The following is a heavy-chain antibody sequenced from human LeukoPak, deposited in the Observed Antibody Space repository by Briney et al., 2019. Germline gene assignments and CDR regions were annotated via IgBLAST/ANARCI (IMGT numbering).Heavy chain of an antibody. CDR3: ARGPGDFDASDI. Sequence: GGSLRLSCEASGFTFSSYWMSWVRQAPGKGLKWVANIKTDGSEKYYVDSVKGRFTISRDNAKQSLGLQMNSLRVEDTAVYYCARGPGDFDASDIWGQGTMVTVSS. CDR2: IKTDGSEK. CDR1: GFTFSSYW. J-gene: IGHJ3*02. V-gene: IGHV3-7*01. D-gene: IGHD1-14*01.